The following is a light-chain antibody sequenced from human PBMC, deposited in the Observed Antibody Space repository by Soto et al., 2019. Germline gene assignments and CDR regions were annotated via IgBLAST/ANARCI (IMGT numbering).Light chain of an antibody. CDR1: QSVSSN. Sequence: IVMTQSPATLSVSPVERATLSCRASQSVSSNLAWYQQKPGQAPRLLIYGASTRATGIPGRFSGSGSGTEFTLTISSRQSEDSAGYFCQQYSKWPLTFGGGTKVAIK. CDR2: GAS. CDR3: QQYSKWPLT. V-gene: IGKV3-15*01. J-gene: IGKJ4*01.